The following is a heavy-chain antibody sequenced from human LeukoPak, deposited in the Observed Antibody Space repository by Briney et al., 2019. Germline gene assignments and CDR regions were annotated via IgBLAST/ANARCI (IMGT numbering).Heavy chain of an antibody. D-gene: IGHD1-14*01. Sequence: GGSLRLSCAASGFTFDDYGMSWVRQAPGKGLEWVSGINWNGGSTGYADSVKGRFTISRDNAKNSLYLQMNSLRAEDTALYYCARVPPQRDHLYYFDYWGQGTLVTVSS. J-gene: IGHJ4*02. CDR1: GFTFDDYG. CDR3: ARVPPQRDHLYYFDY. CDR2: INWNGGST. V-gene: IGHV3-20*04.